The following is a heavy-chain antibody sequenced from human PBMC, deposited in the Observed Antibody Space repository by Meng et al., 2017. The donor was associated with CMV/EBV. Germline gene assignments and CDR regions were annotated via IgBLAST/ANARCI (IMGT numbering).Heavy chain of an antibody. CDR1: VGTLISYV. D-gene: IGHD3-3*01. CDR2: IIPILGIA. J-gene: IGHJ6*02. V-gene: IGHV1-69*10. Sequence: SVNVSCMASVGTLISYVTSWVRQAPGQGLEWMGGIIPILGIANYTQKLQGRVTITADKSTSTTYMELSSLRSEDTAVYYCARDRTDTYYDFWSGMYYGMDVWGQGTPVTVSS. CDR3: ARDRTDTYYDFWSGMYYGMDV.